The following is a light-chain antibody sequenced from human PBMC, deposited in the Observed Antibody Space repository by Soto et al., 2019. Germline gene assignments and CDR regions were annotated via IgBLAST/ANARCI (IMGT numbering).Light chain of an antibody. CDR1: QSVSSSY. CDR3: QQYGSSYPWT. J-gene: IGKJ1*01. Sequence: DIVLTQSPATLSLSPGERATLSCRASQSVSSSYLAWYQQKPGQAPRLLIYGASNRATGIPDRFSGSGSGTDFTLTISRLEPEDFAVYYCQQYGSSYPWTFGQGTKVDIK. CDR2: GAS. V-gene: IGKV3-20*01.